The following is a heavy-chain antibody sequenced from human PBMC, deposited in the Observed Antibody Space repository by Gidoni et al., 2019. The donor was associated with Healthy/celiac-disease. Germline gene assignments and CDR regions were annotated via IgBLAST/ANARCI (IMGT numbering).Heavy chain of an antibody. D-gene: IGHD3-9*01. Sequence: EVQLLESGGGLVQPGGSLRLSCAASVFTFSSYAMSWVRQAPGKGLEWVSAISGSGGSTYYADSVKGRFTISRDNSKNTLYLQMNSLRAEDTAVYYCAKVSEILTGYYYFDYWGQGTLVTVSS. CDR3: AKVSEILTGYYYFDY. V-gene: IGHV3-23*01. CDR2: ISGSGGST. CDR1: VFTFSSYA. J-gene: IGHJ4*02.